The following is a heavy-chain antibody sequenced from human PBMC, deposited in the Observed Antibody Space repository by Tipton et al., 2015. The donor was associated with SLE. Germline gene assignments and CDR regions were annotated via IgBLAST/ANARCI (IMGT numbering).Heavy chain of an antibody. V-gene: IGHV3-30*18. Sequence: SLRLSCVASGFTFSSYGMHWVRQAPGKGLEWVAVIWYDGSNKYYADSVKGRFTISRDNSKNSLYLQMNSLRAEDTALYYCAKDIFKAVAGTPYFDYWGQGALVTVSS. CDR3: AKDIFKAVAGTPYFDY. J-gene: IGHJ4*02. CDR1: GFTFSSYG. D-gene: IGHD6-19*01. CDR2: IWYDGSNK.